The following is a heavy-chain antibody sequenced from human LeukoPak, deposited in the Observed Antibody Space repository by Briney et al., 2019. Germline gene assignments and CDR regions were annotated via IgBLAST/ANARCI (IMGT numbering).Heavy chain of an antibody. V-gene: IGHV1-69*05. Sequence: GASVRVSCTASGGTFSGYAISWVRQAPGQGLEWMGGIIPIFDTANYAQKFQGRVTITTDEATCTTYMELSRLRSEDTAVYYCARVVGAKAFDLWGRGTLVTVSS. CDR3: ARVVGAKAFDL. CDR2: IIPIFDTA. J-gene: IGHJ2*01. CDR1: GGTFSGYA. D-gene: IGHD5-12*01.